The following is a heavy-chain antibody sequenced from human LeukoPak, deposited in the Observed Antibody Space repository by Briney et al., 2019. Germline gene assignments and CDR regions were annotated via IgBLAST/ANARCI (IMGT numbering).Heavy chain of an antibody. V-gene: IGHV3-15*01. CDR3: IAEYYGSAMY. D-gene: IGHD3-10*01. CDR1: GSTFITAW. CDR2: IKSKNAGGTT. Sequence: GGSLRLSCAASGSTFITAWMSWVRQAPGKGLEWVGRIKSKNAGGTTEFTAPVKGRFTISRDDSKNTLYLQMNSLKTEDTAVYYCIAEYYGSAMYWGQGTLVTVSS. J-gene: IGHJ4*02.